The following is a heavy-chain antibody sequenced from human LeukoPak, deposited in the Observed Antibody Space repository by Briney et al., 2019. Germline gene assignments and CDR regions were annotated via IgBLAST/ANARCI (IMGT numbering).Heavy chain of an antibody. Sequence: PSETLSLTCIVSGGSISSGSYYWNWIRQPAGKGLEWIGRIHSSGYINYNPSLKSRVTLSVDTSKNQFSLTLISVTAADTAVYYCARGSEITMASYYFDYWGQGTLVTVSS. D-gene: IGHD3-10*01. V-gene: IGHV4-61*02. CDR3: ARGSEITMASYYFDY. CDR1: GGSISSGSYY. CDR2: IHSSGYI. J-gene: IGHJ4*02.